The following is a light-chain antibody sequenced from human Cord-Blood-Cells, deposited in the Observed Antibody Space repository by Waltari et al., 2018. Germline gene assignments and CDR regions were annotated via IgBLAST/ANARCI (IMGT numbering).Light chain of an antibody. CDR3: CSYAGSSTLV. CDR2: EFS. Sequence: QSALTHPASVSGSPGRSIPIPCTGTSSDVGSYNLASWYQQHSGKAPKLMIYEFSKRPSGVSNRFSGSKSGNTASLTISGLQAEDEADYYCCSYAGSSTLVFGGGTKLTVL. J-gene: IGLJ3*02. V-gene: IGLV2-23*02. CDR1: SSDVGSYNL.